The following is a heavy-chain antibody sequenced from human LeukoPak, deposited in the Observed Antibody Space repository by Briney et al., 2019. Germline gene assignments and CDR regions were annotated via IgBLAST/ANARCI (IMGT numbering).Heavy chain of an antibody. V-gene: IGHV3-30*02. Sequence: PGGSLRLSCAASGFTFSSYGMHWVRQAPGKGLEWVAFIRYDGSNKYYADSVKGRFTISRDNSKNTLCLQMNSLRAEDTAVFYCAKDQSGELWFGELLFFGGNYWGQGTLVTVSS. CDR3: AKDQSGELWFGELLFFGGNY. D-gene: IGHD3-10*01. CDR1: GFTFSSYG. CDR2: IRYDGSNK. J-gene: IGHJ4*02.